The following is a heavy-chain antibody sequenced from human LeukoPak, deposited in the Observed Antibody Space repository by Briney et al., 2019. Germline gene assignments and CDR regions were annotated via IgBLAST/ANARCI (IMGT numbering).Heavy chain of an antibody. CDR3: ARGDFWSGYYWEAGDY. J-gene: IGHJ4*02. Sequence: GRSLRLSCVGSGFIFDDYGMHWVRQVPGKGLEWVSGINWNSVTIGYADSVKGRFTISRDNAKNSLYLQMNSLRAEDTAVYYCARGDFWSGYYWEAGDYWGQGTLVTVSS. D-gene: IGHD3-3*01. V-gene: IGHV3-9*01. CDR1: GFIFDDYG. CDR2: INWNSVTI.